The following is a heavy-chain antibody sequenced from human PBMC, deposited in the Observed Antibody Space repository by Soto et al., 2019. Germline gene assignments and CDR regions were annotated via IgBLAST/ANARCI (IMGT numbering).Heavy chain of an antibody. Sequence: QVQLQESGPGLVKPSQTLSLTCTVSGGSISSGGYYWSWIRQHPGKGLEWIGYIYYSGSTYYNPSLKSRVNISVDTSKNQFSLKLSSVTAADTAVYYCARENGYCSSTSCSGTNYYYYYGMDVWGQGTTVTVSS. CDR1: GGSISSGGYY. D-gene: IGHD2-2*03. CDR2: IYYSGST. CDR3: ARENGYCSSTSCSGTNYYYYYGMDV. J-gene: IGHJ6*02. V-gene: IGHV4-31*03.